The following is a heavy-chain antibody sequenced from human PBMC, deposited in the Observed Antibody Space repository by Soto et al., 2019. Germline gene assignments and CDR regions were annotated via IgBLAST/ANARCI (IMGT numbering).Heavy chain of an antibody. D-gene: IGHD2-8*02. CDR2: IIPIFGTA. J-gene: IGHJ6*02. CDR1: GGTFSSYA. Sequence: SVKVSCKASGGTFSSYAISWVLQAPGQGLEWMGGIIPIFGTANYAQKFQGIVTITADESTSTAYMELSSLRSEDTAVYYCASSTLVASEAEYYYYYGMDVWGQGTTVTVSS. V-gene: IGHV1-69*13. CDR3: ASSTLVASEAEYYYYYGMDV.